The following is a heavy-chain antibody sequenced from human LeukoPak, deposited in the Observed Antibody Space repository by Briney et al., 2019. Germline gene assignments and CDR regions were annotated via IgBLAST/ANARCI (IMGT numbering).Heavy chain of an antibody. CDR3: ARDNERQLWSHEIDAFDI. Sequence: PGRSLRLSCAASGFTFSIYGMHWVRQAPGKGLEWVAVIWYDGSNKYYADSVRGRFTISRDNSKNTLYLQMNSLRAEDTAVYYCARDNERQLWSHEIDAFDIWGQGTMVTVSS. V-gene: IGHV3-33*01. CDR1: GFTFSIYG. J-gene: IGHJ3*02. D-gene: IGHD5-18*01. CDR2: IWYDGSNK.